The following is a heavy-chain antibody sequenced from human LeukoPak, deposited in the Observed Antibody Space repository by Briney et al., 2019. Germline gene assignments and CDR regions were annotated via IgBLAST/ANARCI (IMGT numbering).Heavy chain of an antibody. CDR2: IRYDGSNK. CDR3: AKEGGSSWYFDY. V-gene: IGHV3-30*02. J-gene: IGHJ4*02. CDR1: GFTFSSYG. Sequence: GGSLRLSCAASGFTFSSYGMHWVRQAPGKGLEWAAFIRYDGSNKYYADSVKGRFTISRDNSKNTLYLQMNSLRAEDTAVYYCAKEGGSSWYFDYWGQGTLVTVSS. D-gene: IGHD6-13*01.